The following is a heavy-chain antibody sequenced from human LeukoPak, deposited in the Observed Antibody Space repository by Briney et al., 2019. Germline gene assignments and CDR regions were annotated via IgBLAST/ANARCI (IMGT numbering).Heavy chain of an antibody. CDR2: ISSSSSTI. V-gene: IGHV3-48*01. J-gene: IGHJ6*03. CDR3: ARYYRTYYYYMDV. CDR1: GFTFSSYS. Sequence: AGGSLRLSCAASGFTFSSYSMNWVRQAPGKGLEWVSYISSSSSTIYYADSVKGRFTISRDNAKNSLYLQMNSLRAEDTAVYYCARYYRTYYYYMDVWGKGTTVTVSS. D-gene: IGHD1-26*01.